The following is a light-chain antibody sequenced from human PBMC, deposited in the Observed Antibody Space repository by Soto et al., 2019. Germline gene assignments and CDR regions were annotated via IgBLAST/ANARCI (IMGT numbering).Light chain of an antibody. J-gene: IGLJ1*01. CDR3: SSYGSTSTRYV. CDR2: DVS. CDR1: SSDVGGYNY. V-gene: IGLV2-14*03. Sequence: QSALTQPASVSGSPGQSITISCTGTSSDVGGYNYVSWYQQHPGKAPKLMIYDVSNRPSGVSNRFSGSKSANTAYLTISGLQDEDEDDYYCSSYGSTSTRYVFGPGTKLTDL.